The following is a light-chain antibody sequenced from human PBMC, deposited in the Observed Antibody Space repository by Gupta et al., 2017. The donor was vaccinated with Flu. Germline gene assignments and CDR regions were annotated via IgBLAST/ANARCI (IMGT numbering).Light chain of an antibody. CDR1: HPINRW. CDR3: QLANSFPLT. CDR2: TAS. Sequence: DIQMTQSPSSVSASVGDRVTITCRANHPINRWLAWYQQKPGKAPKLLIYTASSLQSGVPSRFSGSGSGTDFSLTINSLQSEDFTTYYCQLANSFPLTFGQGTRLEIK. V-gene: IGKV1-12*01. J-gene: IGKJ5*01.